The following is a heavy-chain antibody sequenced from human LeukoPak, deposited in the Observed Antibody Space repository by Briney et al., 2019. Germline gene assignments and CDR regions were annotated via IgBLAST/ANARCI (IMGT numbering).Heavy chain of an antibody. Sequence: ASVKVSCKTSGYTFTGYYMHWGGQAPGQGLEWMGWINPNSGGTSYGQKFQGRVTMTRDTSISTAYMELTRLRSDDTAGYYCARYSSGWYFDLWGRGTRVTVSS. D-gene: IGHD6-19*01. J-gene: IGHJ2*01. CDR3: ARYSSGWYFDL. CDR1: GYTFTGYY. CDR2: INPNSGGT. V-gene: IGHV1-2*02.